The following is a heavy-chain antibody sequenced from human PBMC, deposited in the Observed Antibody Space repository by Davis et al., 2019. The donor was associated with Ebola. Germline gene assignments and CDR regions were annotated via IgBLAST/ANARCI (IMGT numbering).Heavy chain of an antibody. CDR3: ARDRRYYYDSSGYHASYGMDV. Sequence: ASVKVSCKASGYTFTGYYMYWVRQAPGQGLEWMGWINPNSGGTNYAQKFQGWVTMTRDTSISTAYMELSRLRSEDTAVYYCARDRRYYYDSSGYHASYGMDVWGQGTTVTVSS. D-gene: IGHD3-22*01. CDR2: INPNSGGT. CDR1: GYTFTGYY. V-gene: IGHV1-2*04. J-gene: IGHJ6*02.